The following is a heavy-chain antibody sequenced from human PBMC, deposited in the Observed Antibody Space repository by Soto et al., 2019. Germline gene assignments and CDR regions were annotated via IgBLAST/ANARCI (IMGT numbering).Heavy chain of an antibody. J-gene: IGHJ4*02. V-gene: IGHV3-23*01. CDR2: ITFRGDYT. Sequence: EVQLLESGGGLVSPGGSLRLSCAASGFTFSSYAMSWVRQAPGKGLEWLAGITFRGDYTYYADSVKGRFSLSRDNSRNRLDLHMNNLKVEDTALYYCAKLGTMGVFDNWGQGTLLTVSS. D-gene: IGHD1-26*01. CDR3: AKLGTMGVFDN. CDR1: GFTFSSYA.